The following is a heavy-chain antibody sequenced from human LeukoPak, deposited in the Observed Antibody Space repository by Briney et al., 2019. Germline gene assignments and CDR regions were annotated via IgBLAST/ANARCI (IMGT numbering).Heavy chain of an antibody. D-gene: IGHD3-3*01. CDR3: ASLYYDFWSGYLTYFDY. J-gene: IGHJ4*02. V-gene: IGHV4-34*01. CDR2: INHSGST. CDR1: GGSFSGYY. Sequence: PSETLSLTCAVYGGSFSGYYWSWIRQPPGKGLEWIGEINHSGSTNYNPSLKSRVTISVDTSKNQFSLKLSSVTAADTAVYYCASLYYDFWSGYLTYFDYWGQGTLVTVSS.